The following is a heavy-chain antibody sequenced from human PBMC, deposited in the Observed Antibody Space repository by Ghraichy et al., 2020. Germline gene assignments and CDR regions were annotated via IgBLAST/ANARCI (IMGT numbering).Heavy chain of an antibody. V-gene: IGHV4-34*01. CDR3: ASSPPSSVVRGVIIPDY. D-gene: IGHD3-10*01. CDR2: INHSGST. Sequence: SETLSLTCAVYGGSFSGYYWSWIRQPPGKGLEWIGEINHSGSTNYNPSLKSRVTISVDTSKNQFSLKLSPVTAADTAVYYCASSPPSSVVRGVIIPDYWGQGTLVTVSS. CDR1: GGSFSGYY. J-gene: IGHJ4*02.